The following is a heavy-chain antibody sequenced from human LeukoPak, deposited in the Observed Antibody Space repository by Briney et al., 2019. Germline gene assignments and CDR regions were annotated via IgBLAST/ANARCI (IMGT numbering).Heavy chain of an antibody. CDR3: TTVLSSSRYNLCDY. D-gene: IGHD6-13*01. J-gene: IGHJ4*02. CDR1: GLTFSRYW. Sequence: QPGGSLRLSCAASGLTFSRYWMHWVRQAPGKGLMWVSRISPDGSTTLYADSVKGRFTISGDNAKNTLYLQMNSLGAEDTAVYYCTTVLSSSRYNLCDYWGQGTLVTVSS. V-gene: IGHV3-74*03. CDR2: ISPDGSTT.